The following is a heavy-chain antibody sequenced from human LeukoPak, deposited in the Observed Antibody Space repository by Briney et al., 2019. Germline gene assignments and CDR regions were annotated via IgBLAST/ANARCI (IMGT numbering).Heavy chain of an antibody. CDR2: IYTSGST. D-gene: IGHD3-22*01. V-gene: IGHV4-4*07. J-gene: IGHJ5*02. CDR3: AGGRGSYYDSSGYYVWFDP. CDR1: GGSISSYY. Sequence: SETLSLTCTVSGGSISSYYWSWIRQPAGKGLEWIGRIYTSGSTNYNPSLKSRVTMSVDTSKNQFSLKLSSVTAADTAVYYCAGGRGSYYDSSGYYVWFDPWGQGTLVTVSS.